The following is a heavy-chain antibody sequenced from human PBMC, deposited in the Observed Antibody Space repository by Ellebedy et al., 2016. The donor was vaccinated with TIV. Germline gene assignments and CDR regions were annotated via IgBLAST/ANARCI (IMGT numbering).Heavy chain of an antibody. D-gene: IGHD5-18*01. CDR3: ARGQPYSYGFYIDY. J-gene: IGHJ4*02. CDR2: IYYSGST. V-gene: IGHV4-61*01. CDR1: GGSVSSGSYY. Sequence: SETLSLXXTVSGGSVSSGSYYWSWIRQPPGKGLEWIGYIYYSGSTNYNPSLKSRVTISVDTSKNQFSLKLSSVTAADTAVYYCARGQPYSYGFYIDYWGQGTLVTVSS.